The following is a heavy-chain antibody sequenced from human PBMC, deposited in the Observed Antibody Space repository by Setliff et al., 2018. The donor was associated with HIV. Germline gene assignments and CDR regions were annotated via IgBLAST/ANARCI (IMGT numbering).Heavy chain of an antibody. Sequence: SETLSLTCAVYGGSFSDNYWSWIRQSPGKGLEWIGEINHSGRTKYSPSLRSRVSISVDTSKTQFSLKLSSVTAADTAVFYCARVSITYWYSIPRDYYYYMDVWGEGTTVTVSS. CDR2: INHSGRT. CDR3: ARVSITYWYSIPRDYYYYMDV. CDR1: GGSFSDNY. J-gene: IGHJ6*03. D-gene: IGHD2-8*02. V-gene: IGHV4-34*01.